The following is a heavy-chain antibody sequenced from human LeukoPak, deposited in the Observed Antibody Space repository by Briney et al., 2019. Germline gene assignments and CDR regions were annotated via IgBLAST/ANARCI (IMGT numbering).Heavy chain of an antibody. V-gene: IGHV3-23*01. J-gene: IGHJ4*02. Sequence: GGSLRLSCAASGFTFSSYAMSWVRQAPGKGLEWVSAISGSGGSTYYADSVKGRFTIPRDNSKNTLYLQMNSLRAEDTAVYYCAKWEWELLDYFDYWGQGTLVTVSS. D-gene: IGHD1-26*01. CDR2: ISGSGGST. CDR1: GFTFSSYA. CDR3: AKWEWELLDYFDY.